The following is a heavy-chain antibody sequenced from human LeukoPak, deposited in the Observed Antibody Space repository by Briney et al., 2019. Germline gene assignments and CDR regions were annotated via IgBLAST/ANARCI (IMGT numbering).Heavy chain of an antibody. CDR3: ARMLAARWD. D-gene: IGHD6-6*01. Sequence: PGGSLRLSCAASGFTFSSYAMHWVRQAPGKGLEYVSAISSNGGSTYYANSVKGRFTISRDNSKNTLYLQMGSLRAEDTAVYYCARMLAARWDWGQGTLVTVSS. CDR1: GFTFSSYA. CDR2: ISSNGGST. J-gene: IGHJ4*02. V-gene: IGHV3-64*01.